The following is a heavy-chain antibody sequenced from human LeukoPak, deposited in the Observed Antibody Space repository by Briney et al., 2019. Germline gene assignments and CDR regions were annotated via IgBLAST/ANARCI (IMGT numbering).Heavy chain of an antibody. Sequence: PGGSLRLSCAASGFTFSSYSMNWVRQAPGKGLEWVGRIKSKTDGGTTDYAAPVKGRFTISRDDSKNTLYLQMNSLKTEDTAVYYCTTVVAWLRNFDYWGQGTLVTVSS. V-gene: IGHV3-15*01. D-gene: IGHD5-12*01. CDR1: GFTFSSYS. J-gene: IGHJ4*02. CDR3: TTVVAWLRNFDY. CDR2: IKSKTDGGTT.